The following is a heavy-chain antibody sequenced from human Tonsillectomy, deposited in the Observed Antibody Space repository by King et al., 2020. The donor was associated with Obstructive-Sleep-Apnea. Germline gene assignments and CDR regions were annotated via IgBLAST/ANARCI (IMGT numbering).Heavy chain of an antibody. CDR1: GYNFTSYW. V-gene: IGHV5-10-1*03. CDR2: IDSSVSYT. CDR3: ARQGDRNFDY. D-gene: IGHD1-26*01. Sequence: QLVESGAEVKKAGESLRIFCKGSGYNFTSYWISWVRQKPGKGLEWMGRIDSSVSYTNSSPSFQGHVTISADKSISTAYLQWSSLKASDTAMYYCARQGDRNFDYWGQGTLVTVSS. J-gene: IGHJ4*02.